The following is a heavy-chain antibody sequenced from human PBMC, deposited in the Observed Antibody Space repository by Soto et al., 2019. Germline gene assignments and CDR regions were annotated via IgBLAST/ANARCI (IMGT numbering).Heavy chain of an antibody. CDR3: ARPLRLTRFGGTRGTAFDP. D-gene: IGHD3-10*02. J-gene: IGHJ5*02. CDR1: GGTFSSYA. Sequence: QVQLVQSGAEVKKPGSSVKVSCKASGGTFSSYAISWVRQAPGQGLEWMGGIIPIFGTANYAQKFQGRVTITADKTTSTDYMELSSMRSEDTAVYYCARPLRLTRFGGTRGTAFDPWGQGTMVTVSS. CDR2: IIPIFGTA. V-gene: IGHV1-69*06.